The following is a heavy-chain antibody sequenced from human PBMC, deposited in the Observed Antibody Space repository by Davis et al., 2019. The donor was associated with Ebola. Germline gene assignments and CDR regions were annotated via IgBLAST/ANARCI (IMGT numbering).Heavy chain of an antibody. V-gene: IGHV3-21*01. Sequence: GGSLRLSCAASGFTFSSYSMNWVRQAPGKGLEWVPSISSSSSYIYYADSVKGRFTISRDNAKNSLYLQMNSLRAEDTAVYYCARESYYYDSSGYYYDFDYWGQGTLVTVSS. CDR1: GFTFSSYS. CDR3: ARESYYYDSSGYYYDFDY. CDR2: ISSSSSYI. D-gene: IGHD3-22*01. J-gene: IGHJ4*02.